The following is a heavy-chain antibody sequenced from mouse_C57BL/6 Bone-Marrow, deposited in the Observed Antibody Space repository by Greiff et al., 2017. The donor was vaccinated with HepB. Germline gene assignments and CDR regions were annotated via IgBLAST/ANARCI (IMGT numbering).Heavy chain of an antibody. J-gene: IGHJ3*01. V-gene: IGHV5-4*01. D-gene: IGHD2-5*01. CDR3: APAYYSKDWFAY. CDR2: ISDGGSYT. Sequence: EVPLVESGGGLWKPGGSLKLSCAASGFTFSSYARSWVRQTPEKRLEWVATISDGGSYTYYPDNVKGRFTISRDNAKNNLYLQMSHLKSEDTAIYYCAPAYYSKDWFAYWGQGTLVTVSA. CDR1: GFTFSSYA.